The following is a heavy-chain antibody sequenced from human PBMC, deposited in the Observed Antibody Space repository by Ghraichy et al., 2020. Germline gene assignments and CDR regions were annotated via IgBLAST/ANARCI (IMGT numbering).Heavy chain of an antibody. CDR2: ISSSSSTI. J-gene: IGHJ6*02. CDR1: GFTFSSYS. V-gene: IGHV3-48*02. Sequence: GESLNISCAASGFTFSSYSMNWVRQAPGKGLEWVSYISSSSSTIYYADSVKGRFTISRDNAKNSLYLQMNSLRDEDTAVYYCAREYVVLLTMVRGVINLPPYYYYGMDVWGQGTTVTVSS. CDR3: AREYVVLLTMVRGVINLPPYYYYGMDV. D-gene: IGHD3-10*01.